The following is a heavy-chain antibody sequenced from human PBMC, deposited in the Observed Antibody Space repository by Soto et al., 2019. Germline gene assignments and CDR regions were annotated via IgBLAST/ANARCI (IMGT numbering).Heavy chain of an antibody. V-gene: IGHV4-59*01. D-gene: IGHD6-19*01. CDR2: VYSTGST. CDR1: GGTLSGYY. Sequence: QVQLQESGPGLVKPSETLSLTCTVSGGTLSGYYWSWIRQAPGKGLEWIGYVYSTGSTNCDPSLKSRVAMSVDKSKNQFSLNLRFVTAADTAVYYCVRGSGWYPYWGQGTLVTVSS. J-gene: IGHJ4*02. CDR3: VRGSGWYPY.